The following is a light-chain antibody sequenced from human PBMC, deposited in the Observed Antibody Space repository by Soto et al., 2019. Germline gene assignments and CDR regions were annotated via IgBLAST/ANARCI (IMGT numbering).Light chain of an antibody. CDR1: SSNIGDNY. Sequence: QSVLTQPPSASGTPGQKVTISCSGSSSNIGDNYVYWHQQLPGTAPKLLIYRNNQRPSGVPDRFSGSKSGTSASLAISGLRSEDEADYYCAAWDDSLGGYVFGPGTKLTVL. CDR2: RNN. V-gene: IGLV1-47*01. CDR3: AAWDDSLGGYV. J-gene: IGLJ1*01.